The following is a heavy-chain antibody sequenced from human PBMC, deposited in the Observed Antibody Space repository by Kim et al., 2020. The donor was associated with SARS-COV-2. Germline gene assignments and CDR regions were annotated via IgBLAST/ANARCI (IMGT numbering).Heavy chain of an antibody. V-gene: IGHV4-31*02. J-gene: IGHJ5*02. CDR3: ARAKRRIAAAGTWFDP. D-gene: IGHD6-13*01. Sequence: SLKSRVTISVDTSKNQFSLKLSSVTAADTAVYYCARAKRRIAAAGTWFDPWGQGTLVTVSS.